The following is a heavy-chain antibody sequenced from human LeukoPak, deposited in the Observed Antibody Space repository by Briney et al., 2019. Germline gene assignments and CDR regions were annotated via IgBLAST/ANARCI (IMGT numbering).Heavy chain of an antibody. Sequence: GASVKVSCKASGGTFSSYAISWVRQAPGQGLEWMGGIIPVFGTANYAQKFQGRATITADKSTSTAYMELSSLRSEDTAVYYCAKGWSSGYYYESFQHWGQGTLVTVSS. CDR3: AKGWSSGYYYESFQH. V-gene: IGHV1-69*06. D-gene: IGHD3-22*01. CDR1: GGTFSSYA. CDR2: IIPVFGTA. J-gene: IGHJ1*01.